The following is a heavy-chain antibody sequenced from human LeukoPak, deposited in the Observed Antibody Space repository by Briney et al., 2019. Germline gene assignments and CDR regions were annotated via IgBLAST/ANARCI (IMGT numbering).Heavy chain of an antibody. D-gene: IGHD2/OR15-2a*01. Sequence: PGGSLRPSCAASGFTFSSYGMHWVRQAPGKGLEWVAVISYDGSKRYYADSGKGRFTISRDNSKNATYLEMNSMRVEDTAIYYCTRDHYPGIARGGACNFWGQGTMVTVSS. CDR1: GFTFSSYG. CDR2: ISYDGSKR. V-gene: IGHV3-30*03. J-gene: IGHJ3*01. CDR3: TRDHYPGIARGGACNF.